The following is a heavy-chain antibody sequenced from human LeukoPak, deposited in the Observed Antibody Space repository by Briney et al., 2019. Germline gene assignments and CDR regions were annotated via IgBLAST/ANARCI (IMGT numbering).Heavy chain of an antibody. J-gene: IGHJ4*02. CDR2: TNRDDSDT. D-gene: IGHD3-22*01. Sequence: PGESLRLSCAASGFTFSTYGMHWVRQAPGKGLVWVSRTNRDDSDTSYADSVKGRFTISRDKAKSTLYLQVNSLRVEDTAVYYCARSANYFDTSGQDYWGQGTLVTVSS. V-gene: IGHV3-74*01. CDR3: ARSANYFDTSGQDY. CDR1: GFTFSTYG.